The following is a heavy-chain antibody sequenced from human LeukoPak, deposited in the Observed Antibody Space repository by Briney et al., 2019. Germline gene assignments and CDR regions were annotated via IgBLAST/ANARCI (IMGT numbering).Heavy chain of an antibody. CDR2: ISSSGSTM. D-gene: IGHD6-19*01. J-gene: IGHJ4*02. V-gene: IGHV3-11*01. Sequence: GGSLRLSCAASGFIFSDYYMSWIRQAPGKGLEWVSYISSSGSTMYYTDSVKGRFTISRDNAQDSLYLQMNSLRAEDTAAYYCARAPYSSGWFHWGSFDYWGQGTLVTVSS. CDR1: GFIFSDYY. CDR3: ARAPYSSGWFHWGSFDY.